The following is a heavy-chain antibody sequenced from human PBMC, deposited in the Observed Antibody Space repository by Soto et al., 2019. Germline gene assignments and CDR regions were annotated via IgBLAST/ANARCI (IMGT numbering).Heavy chain of an antibody. CDR2: IFSSDDK. CDR3: ARMKYDFWTGPFDY. V-gene: IGHV2-26*01. J-gene: IGHJ4*02. CDR1: GFSLNNPKMG. D-gene: IGHD3-3*01. Sequence: QVTLKESGPVLVKPTETLTLTCTVSGFSLNNPKMGVSWIRQPPGKALEWLAHIFSSDDKSYSTYLKSRLPNSKDISQSQVVLTMTNIDPMDTATYYCARMKYDFWTGPFDYWGQGTLVTVSS.